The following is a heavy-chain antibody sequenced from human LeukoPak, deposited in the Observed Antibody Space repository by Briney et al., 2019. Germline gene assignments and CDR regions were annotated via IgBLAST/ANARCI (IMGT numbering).Heavy chain of an antibody. V-gene: IGHV3-48*03. CDR2: ISSSGSTI. Sequence: WGSLRLSCAASGFTFSSYEMNWVRQAPGKGLGWVSYISSSGSTIYYADSVKGRFTISKDNAKNSLYLQMNSLRAEDTAVYYCARAEYSSSWPSRYYYYYYYMDVWGKGTTVTISS. J-gene: IGHJ6*03. CDR1: GFTFSSYE. CDR3: ARAEYSSSWPSRYYYYYYYMDV. D-gene: IGHD6-13*01.